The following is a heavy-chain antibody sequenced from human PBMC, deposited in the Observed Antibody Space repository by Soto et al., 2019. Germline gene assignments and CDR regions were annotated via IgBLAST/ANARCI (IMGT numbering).Heavy chain of an antibody. CDR1: GYTFTSYG. J-gene: IGHJ3*02. CDR3: AREYCSGGSCYSYDAFDI. CDR2: ISAYNGNT. D-gene: IGHD2-15*01. Sequence: ASVKVSCKASGYTFTSYGISWVRQAPGQGLEWMGWISAYNGNTNYAQKLQGRVTMTTDTSTSTAYMELRSLGSDDTAVYYCAREYCSGGSCYSYDAFDIWGQGTMVTVSS. V-gene: IGHV1-18*01.